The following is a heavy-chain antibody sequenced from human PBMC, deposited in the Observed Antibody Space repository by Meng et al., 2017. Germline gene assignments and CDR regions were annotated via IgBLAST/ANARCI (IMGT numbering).Heavy chain of an antibody. CDR3: GRARGTSLYFDW. V-gene: IGHV3-66*02. J-gene: IGHJ4*02. CDR2: IYSSGDT. D-gene: IGHD1-26*01. CDR1: GFTVSSSF. Sequence: GESLKISCVASGFTVSSSFMSWVRQAPGKGLEWVSIIYSSGDTYYADSVKGRFTISRDNSKNTLYLQLNSLRPEDTAVFYCGRARGTSLYFDWWGLGTLVTVSS.